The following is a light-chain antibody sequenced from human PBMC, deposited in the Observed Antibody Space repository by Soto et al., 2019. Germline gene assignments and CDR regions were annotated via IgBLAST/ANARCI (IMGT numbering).Light chain of an antibody. CDR2: EVT. Sequence: QSALTQPASVSGSPGQSITISCTGTSSDVGGYNYVSWYQQHPGKAPKVMIYEVTNRPSGVSHRFSGSKSGNTASLTISGLQAEDEADYYCSSYTSSSTLNVFGTGTKLTVL. CDR1: SSDVGGYNY. V-gene: IGLV2-14*01. J-gene: IGLJ1*01. CDR3: SSYTSSSTLNV.